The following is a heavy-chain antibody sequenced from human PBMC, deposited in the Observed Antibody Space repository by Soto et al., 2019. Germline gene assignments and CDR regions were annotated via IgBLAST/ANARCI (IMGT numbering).Heavy chain of an antibody. CDR3: ARGTSLACVWETYRPRSYFDS. V-gene: IGHV1-46*01. Sequence: QVQLVQSGAEVKKVGASVKVSCKAFGYPFTNHYIHWVRQAPGQGLEWMGRINPSGGDTIYAQKFQGSVPMTRHPSTSTVYLDLRKLTSGDTSVYFCARGTSLACVWETYRPRSYFDSWGQGVLVNASS. CDR1: GYPFTNHY. CDR2: INPSGGDT. J-gene: IGHJ4*02. D-gene: IGHD3-16*02.